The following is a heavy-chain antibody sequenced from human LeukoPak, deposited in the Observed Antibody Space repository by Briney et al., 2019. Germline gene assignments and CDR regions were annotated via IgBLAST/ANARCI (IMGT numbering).Heavy chain of an antibody. CDR1: GFTFGDYA. CDR3: TRRIVVVPLDDY. D-gene: IGHD3-22*01. J-gene: IGHJ4*02. CDR2: IRSKAYGGTT. Sequence: GGSQRLSCTASGFTFGDYAMSWVRQAPGKGLEWVGFIRSKAYGGTTEYAASVKGRFTISRDDSKSIAYLQMNSLKTEDTAVYYCTRRIVVVPLDDYWGQGTLVTVSS. V-gene: IGHV3-49*04.